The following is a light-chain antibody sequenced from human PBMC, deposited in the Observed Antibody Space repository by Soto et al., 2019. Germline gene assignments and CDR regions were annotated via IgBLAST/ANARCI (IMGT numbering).Light chain of an antibody. CDR2: NNN. Sequence: QSVLTQPPSASGTPGQRVTISCSGSSSNSGSHTVNWYQQLPGTAPKLLIYNNNQRPSGVPDRFSASNSDTSASLAISGLQSEDEADYYCAAWDDSLREVFGTGTKLTVL. V-gene: IGLV1-44*01. CDR1: SSNSGSHT. J-gene: IGLJ1*01. CDR3: AAWDDSLREV.